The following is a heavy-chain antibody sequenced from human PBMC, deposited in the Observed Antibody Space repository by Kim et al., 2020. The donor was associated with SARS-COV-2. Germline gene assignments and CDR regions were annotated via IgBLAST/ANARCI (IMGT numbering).Heavy chain of an antibody. J-gene: IGHJ4*02. CDR2: INPSGGST. CDR3: ARVRGWGPNGYSLVADY. CDR1: GYTFTSYY. V-gene: IGHV1-46*01. D-gene: IGHD5-18*01. Sequence: ASVKVSCKASGYTFTSYYMHWVRQAPGQGLEWMGIINPSGGSTSYAQKFQGRVTMTRDTSTSTVYMELSSLRSEDTAVYYCARVRGWGPNGYSLVADYWGQGTLVTVSS.